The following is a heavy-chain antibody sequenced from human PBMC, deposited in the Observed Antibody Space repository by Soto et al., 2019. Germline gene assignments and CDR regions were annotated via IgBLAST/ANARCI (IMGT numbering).Heavy chain of an antibody. V-gene: IGHV4-34*01. Sequence: QVQLQQWGAGLLKPSETLSLTCAVYGGSFSGYYWSWIRQPPGKGLEWIGEINHSGSTNYNPSLKSRVTISVDTSKNQFSLKLSSVTAADTAVYYCARVRRKAAAGSLYYYYYYMDVWGKGTTVTVSS. D-gene: IGHD6-13*01. J-gene: IGHJ6*03. CDR2: INHSGST. CDR1: GGSFSGYY. CDR3: ARVRRKAAAGSLYYYYYYMDV.